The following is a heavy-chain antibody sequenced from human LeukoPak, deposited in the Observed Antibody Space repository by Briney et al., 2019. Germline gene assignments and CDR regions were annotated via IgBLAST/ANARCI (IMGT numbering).Heavy chain of an antibody. J-gene: IGHJ3*02. CDR1: GGSISSYY. V-gene: IGHV4-59*01. Sequence: KPSETLSLTCTVSGGSISSYYWSWIRQPPGKGLEWIGHIYYSGSTNYNPSLKSRVTISIDTSKNQFSLRLSSVTAADTAVYYCARDFPYRTDAFDIWGQGTMVTVSS. CDR3: ARDFPYRTDAFDI. CDR2: IYYSGST. D-gene: IGHD1-26*01.